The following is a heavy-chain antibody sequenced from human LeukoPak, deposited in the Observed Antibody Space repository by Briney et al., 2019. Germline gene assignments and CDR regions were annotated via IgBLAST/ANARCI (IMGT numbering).Heavy chain of an antibody. CDR3: ARTNYFFDY. J-gene: IGHJ4*02. Sequence: GGSLRLSCAASGFTYNRCVMHWVRQAPGEGLEWLARISHDGSVKNYADSVKGRFTISRDNAKNTLYLQMNSLRAEDTAVYFCARTNYFFDYWGQGTLVTVSS. D-gene: IGHD4/OR15-4a*01. CDR2: ISHDGSVK. CDR1: GFTYNRCV. V-gene: IGHV3-30*03.